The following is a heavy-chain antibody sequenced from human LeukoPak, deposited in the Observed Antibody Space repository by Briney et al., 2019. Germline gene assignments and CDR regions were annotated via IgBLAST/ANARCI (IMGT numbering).Heavy chain of an antibody. CDR3: ARDFWSGYWDYMVV. CDR2: MNPNSGNT. Sequence: ASVKVSCKASGYTFTSYDINWVRQATGQGLEWRGWMNPNSGNTSYAQKFQGRVTMTRNTSISTAYMELSSLRSEDTAVYYCARDFWSGYWDYMVVWGKGTTVTVSS. V-gene: IGHV1-8*01. D-gene: IGHD3-3*01. J-gene: IGHJ6*03. CDR1: GYTFTSYD.